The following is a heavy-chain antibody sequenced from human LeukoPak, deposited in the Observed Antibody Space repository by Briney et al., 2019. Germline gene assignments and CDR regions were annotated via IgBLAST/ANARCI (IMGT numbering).Heavy chain of an antibody. J-gene: IGHJ4*02. V-gene: IGHV3-21*01. CDR1: GFTFSSYS. D-gene: IGHD3-22*01. Sequence: LGGSLRLSCATSGFTFSSYSMNWVRQAPGKGLEWVSCISSSSSYIYYTDSVKGRFTISRDNAKNSLTLQMNSLRAEDTAVYYCARDLKYYDSSGFDYWGLGTLVTVSS. CDR3: ARDLKYYDSSGFDY. CDR2: ISSSSSYI.